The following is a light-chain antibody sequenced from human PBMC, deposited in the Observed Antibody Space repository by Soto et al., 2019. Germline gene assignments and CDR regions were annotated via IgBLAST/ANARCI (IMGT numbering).Light chain of an antibody. CDR3: QQYYSTPHT. CDR2: WAS. V-gene: IGKV4-1*01. Sequence: DVVMTQSPDSLAVSLGERATINCRSSRSLLNSYDNNNYLAWYQQKPGQSPKLLFYWASTREFGVPDRFSGSGSGTDFALTISSLQPEDVALYYCQQYYSTPHTFGQGTKLEIK. CDR1: RSLLNSYDNNNY. J-gene: IGKJ2*01.